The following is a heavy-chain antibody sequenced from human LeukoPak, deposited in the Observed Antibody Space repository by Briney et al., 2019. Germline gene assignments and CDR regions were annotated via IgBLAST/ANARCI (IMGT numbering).Heavy chain of an antibody. CDR3: AKKVITYYYGMDV. Sequence: GGSLRLSCAASGFTVSSNYMSWVRQAPGKGLEWVSAISGSGGSTYYADSVKGRFTISRDNSKNTLYLQMNSLRAEDTAVYYCAKKVITYYYGMDVWGQGTTVTVSS. J-gene: IGHJ6*02. CDR2: ISGSGGST. D-gene: IGHD2-21*01. CDR1: GFTVSSNY. V-gene: IGHV3-23*01.